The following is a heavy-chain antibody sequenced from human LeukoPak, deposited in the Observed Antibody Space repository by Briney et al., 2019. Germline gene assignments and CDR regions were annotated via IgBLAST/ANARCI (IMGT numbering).Heavy chain of an antibody. V-gene: IGHV3-33*01. CDR3: ATAVASSSGRYADY. CDR2: IWYDGSNK. Sequence: PGGSLRLSCAASGFTFRSYGMHWVRQAPGKGLEWVAVIWYDGSNKYYADSVKGRFTVSRDNSKNTLYLQMNSLRAEDTAVYYCATAVASSSGRYADYWGQGTLVTVSS. D-gene: IGHD6-19*01. J-gene: IGHJ4*02. CDR1: GFTFRSYG.